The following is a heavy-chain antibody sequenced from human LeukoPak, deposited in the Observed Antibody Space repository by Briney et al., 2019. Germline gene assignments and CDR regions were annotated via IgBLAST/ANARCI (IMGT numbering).Heavy chain of an antibody. V-gene: IGHV3-33*01. D-gene: IGHD6-13*01. CDR1: GFTFSSYG. CDR2: IWYDGSNK. J-gene: IGHJ4*02. CDR3: AREAAAGWGVDY. Sequence: GGSLRLSCAASGFTFSSYGMHWVRQAPGKGLEWVAVIWYDGSNKYYADSVKGRFTISGDNSKNTLYLQMNSLRAEDTAVYYCAREAAAGWGVDYWGQGTLVTVSS.